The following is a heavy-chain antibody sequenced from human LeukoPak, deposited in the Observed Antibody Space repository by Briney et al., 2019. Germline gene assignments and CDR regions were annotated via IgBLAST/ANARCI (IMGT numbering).Heavy chain of an antibody. J-gene: IGHJ4*02. CDR3: ASGGTLDNWYVGYFDY. CDR2: INTNSGDT. Sequence: ASVKVSCKASGYTFTAYYMHWVRQAPEQGLGRMGWINTNSGDTNLAQKLQGRVTMTRDSSISTAYMELSRLRSDDTGVYYCASGGTLDNWYVGYFDYWGQGTLVTVSS. D-gene: IGHD1-1*01. CDR1: GYTFTAYY. V-gene: IGHV1-2*02.